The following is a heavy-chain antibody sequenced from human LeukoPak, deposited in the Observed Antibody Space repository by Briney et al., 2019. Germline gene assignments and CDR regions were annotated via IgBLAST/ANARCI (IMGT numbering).Heavy chain of an antibody. CDR3: ARGKNWNDLTFDY. J-gene: IGHJ4*02. V-gene: IGHV1-69*06. CDR2: IIPIFGTA. CDR1: GGTFSSYA. D-gene: IGHD1-1*01. Sequence: SVKVSCKASGGTFSSYAISWVRQAPGQGLEWMGGIIPIFGTANYAQKFQGRVTITADKSTSTAYMELSSLRSEDTAVYYCARGKNWNDLTFDYWGQETLVTVSS.